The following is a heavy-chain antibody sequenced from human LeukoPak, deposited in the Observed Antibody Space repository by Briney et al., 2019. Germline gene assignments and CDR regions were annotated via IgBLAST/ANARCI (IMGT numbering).Heavy chain of an antibody. J-gene: IGHJ4*02. Sequence: SETLSLTCTVSGVSILDHDWSWIRQPPGKGLEWIGSIYTSGSTYFNPSLTRRVAISMDTSKNQFSLNLTSVTAADTAIFYCARLKPNFLGTFDSWGQGALVTVS. CDR2: IYTSGST. CDR3: ARLKPNFLGTFDS. CDR1: GVSILDHD. D-gene: IGHD7-27*01. V-gene: IGHV4-4*09.